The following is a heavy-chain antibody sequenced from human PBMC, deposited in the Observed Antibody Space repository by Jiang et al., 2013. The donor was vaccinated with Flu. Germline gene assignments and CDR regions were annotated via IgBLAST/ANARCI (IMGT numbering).Heavy chain of an antibody. CDR3: AKPSMAAVGTSHMDV. CDR1: GYSFTSYW. Sequence: GAEVKKPGESLKISCKGSGYSFTSYWIGWVRQMPGKGLEWMGIIYPGNSDTRYSPSFQGQVTISADKSISTAYLQWSSLKASDTAMYYCAKPSMAAVGTSHMDVWGKGTTVTVSS. CDR2: IYPGNSDT. J-gene: IGHJ6*03. V-gene: IGHV5-51*03. D-gene: IGHD6-13*01.